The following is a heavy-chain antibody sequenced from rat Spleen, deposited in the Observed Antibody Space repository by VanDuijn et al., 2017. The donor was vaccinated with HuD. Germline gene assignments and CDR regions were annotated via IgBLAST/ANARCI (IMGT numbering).Heavy chain of an antibody. CDR3: ATGPRLLLIDWFAY. D-gene: IGHD1-6*01. CDR2: IGTGGGHT. V-gene: IGHV5S13*01. Sequence: EVQLVDHGGGLVQPGRSLKLSCTPSGFTFSIYGMAWVRQAPTKGLEWVASIGTGGGHTYYRDSVKGRFTISRDNAKSTLYLQMDSLTSEDTATYYCATGPRLLLIDWFAYWGQGTLVTVSS. J-gene: IGHJ3*01. CDR1: GFTFSIYG.